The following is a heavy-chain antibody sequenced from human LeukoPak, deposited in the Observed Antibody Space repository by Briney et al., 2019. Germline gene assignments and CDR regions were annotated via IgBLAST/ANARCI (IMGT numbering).Heavy chain of an antibody. CDR2: IYYIGST. CDR1: GGSINNYY. D-gene: IGHD2-2*01. V-gene: IGHV4-59*01. J-gene: IGHJ6*03. CDR3: ARAVSSSRGVYYYQYMDV. Sequence: PSETLSLTCTVSGGSINNYYWSWIRQPPGKGLEWIGNIYYIGSTNYNPSLTSRVTISVDTSKNQFSLKLSSLTAADTAVYYCARAVSSSRGVYYYQYMDVWGKGTTVTISS.